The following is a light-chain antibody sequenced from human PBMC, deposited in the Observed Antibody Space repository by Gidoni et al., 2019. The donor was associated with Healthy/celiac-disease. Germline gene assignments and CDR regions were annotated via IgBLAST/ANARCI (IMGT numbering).Light chain of an antibody. CDR2: SAS. CDR3: QRTYNAPPRT. CDR1: QGISSY. J-gene: IGKJ1*01. Sequence: DLQFTPSPSSLSASLGDRVTLPCRVSQGISSYLNWYRQKPGKVPKLLIYSASTMPSGVPSRFSGSGSGTDFTLTISSLQPEDVAIYYGQRTYNAPPRTFGPGTKVEIK. V-gene: IGKV1-27*01.